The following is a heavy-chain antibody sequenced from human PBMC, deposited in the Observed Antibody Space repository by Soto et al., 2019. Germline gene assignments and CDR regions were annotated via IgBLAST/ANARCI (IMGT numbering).Heavy chain of an antibody. Sequence: PSETLSLTCTVSGGSISSYYWSWIRQPPGKGLEWIGYIYYSGSTNYNPSLKSRVTISVDTSKNQFSLKLSSVTAADTAVYYCARDHPYSNYGQDYYGMDVWGQGTTVTVSS. CDR1: GGSISSYY. CDR3: ARDHPYSNYGQDYYGMDV. CDR2: IYYSGST. D-gene: IGHD4-4*01. J-gene: IGHJ6*02. V-gene: IGHV4-59*01.